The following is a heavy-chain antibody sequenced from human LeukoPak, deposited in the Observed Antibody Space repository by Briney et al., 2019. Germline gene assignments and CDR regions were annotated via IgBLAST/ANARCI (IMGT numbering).Heavy chain of an antibody. V-gene: IGHV4-39*07. CDR1: GGSISNYY. J-gene: IGHJ5*02. CDR2: IYYSGST. CDR3: ARVQHWFDP. Sequence: SETLSLTCTVSGGSISNYYWSWIRQPPGKGLEWIGSIYYSGSTYYNPSLKSRVTISVDTSKNQFSLKLSSVTAADTAVYYCARVQHWFDPWGQGTLVTVSS.